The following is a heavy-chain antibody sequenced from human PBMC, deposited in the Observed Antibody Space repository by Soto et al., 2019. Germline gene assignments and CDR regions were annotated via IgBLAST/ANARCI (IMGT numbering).Heavy chain of an antibody. V-gene: IGHV4-59*01. CDR3: AREVAAGSNNWFDP. D-gene: IGHD6-13*01. J-gene: IGHJ5*02. Sequence: SETLSLTCTVSGGSISNYYWSWIRQSPGKGLEWIGYISSSGTTNSNPSLKSRVTLSVDTSKNQLSLDLHSVTATDTAVYYCAREVAAGSNNWFDPWGPGTLVTVSS. CDR1: GGSISNYY. CDR2: ISSSGTT.